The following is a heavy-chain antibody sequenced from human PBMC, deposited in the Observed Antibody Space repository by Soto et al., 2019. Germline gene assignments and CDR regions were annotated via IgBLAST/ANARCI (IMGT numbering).Heavy chain of an antibody. J-gene: IGHJ4*02. CDR2: IYYSGST. CDR3: VTGAGWLPDY. V-gene: IGHV4-61*08. Sequence: SETLSLTCAVSGGSISSGGYSWSWIRQPPGKGLEWIGYIYYSGSTNYNPSLKSRVTISVDTSKNQFSLQLMSVTAADTATYYCVTGAGWLPDYWGQGVLVTVSS. D-gene: IGHD5-18*01. CDR1: GGSISSGGYS.